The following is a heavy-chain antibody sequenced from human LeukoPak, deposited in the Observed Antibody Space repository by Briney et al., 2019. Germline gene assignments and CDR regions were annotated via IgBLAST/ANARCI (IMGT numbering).Heavy chain of an antibody. CDR1: GFTFSAYY. V-gene: IGHV3-11*01. Sequence: GGSLRLSCAASGFTFSAYYMSWIRQAPGKGLEWVSFISSSGTTTYHADSMKGRFTISRDNAKNSLYLQMNSPRAEDTAIYYCARATPHLISGMDVWGQGTTVTVSS. J-gene: IGHJ6*02. CDR2: ISSSGTTT. CDR3: ARATPHLISGMDV. D-gene: IGHD2/OR15-2a*01.